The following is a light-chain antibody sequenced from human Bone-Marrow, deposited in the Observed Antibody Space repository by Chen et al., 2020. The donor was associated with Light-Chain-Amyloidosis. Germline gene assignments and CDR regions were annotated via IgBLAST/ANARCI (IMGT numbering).Light chain of an antibody. Sequence: SYELTQPPSVSVSPGQPASVPCSGDKLGVKYACWYQQKPGQSPVLVIYQDSKRPSGFPERFSGSNSGNTATLTISGTQAMDEADYYCQAWDSSTVVFGGGTKLTVL. CDR2: QDS. CDR3: QAWDSSTVV. V-gene: IGLV3-1*01. CDR1: KLGVKY. J-gene: IGLJ2*01.